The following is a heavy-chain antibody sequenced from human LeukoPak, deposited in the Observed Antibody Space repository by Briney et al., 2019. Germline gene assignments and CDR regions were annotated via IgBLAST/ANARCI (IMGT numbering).Heavy chain of an antibody. CDR2: ISWNSGSI. Sequence: GGSLRLSCAASGFTFDDYAMHWVRQAPGKGLEWVSGISWNSGSIGYADSVKGRFTISRDNAKNSLYLQMNSLRAEDTALYYCAKDIGFSGSSGFDYWGQGTLVTVSS. J-gene: IGHJ4*02. CDR3: AKDIGFSGSSGFDY. V-gene: IGHV3-9*01. CDR1: GFTFDDYA. D-gene: IGHD6-6*01.